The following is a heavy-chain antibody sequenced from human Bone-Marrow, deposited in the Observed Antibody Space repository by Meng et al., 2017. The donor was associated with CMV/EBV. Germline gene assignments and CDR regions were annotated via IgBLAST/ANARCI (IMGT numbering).Heavy chain of an antibody. Sequence: SETLSLTCTVSGGSISSTSFYWGWIRQPPGEGLEWIGSVYYSENTNYNPSLKSRVTISVDTSKNQFSLKLSSVTAADTAVYYCARGLDCTNGVCYPLFDYWGQGTRVTVSS. CDR2: VYYSENT. CDR1: GGSISSTSFY. V-gene: IGHV4-39*07. D-gene: IGHD2-8*01. CDR3: ARGLDCTNGVCYPLFDY. J-gene: IGHJ4*02.